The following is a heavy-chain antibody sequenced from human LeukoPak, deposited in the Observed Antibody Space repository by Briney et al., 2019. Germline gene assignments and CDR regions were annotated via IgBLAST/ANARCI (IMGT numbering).Heavy chain of an antibody. CDR2: IYHSGST. V-gene: IGHV4-30-2*01. CDR1: GGSISSGGYS. J-gene: IGHJ4*02. CDR3: ARGRLSSYGCFDY. D-gene: IGHD5-18*01. Sequence: SETLSLTCAVSGGSISSGGYSWSWIRQPPGKGLEWIGYIYHSGSTYYNPSLKSRVTISADRSKNQFSLKLSSVTAADTAVYYCARGRLSSYGCFDYWGQGTLVTVSS.